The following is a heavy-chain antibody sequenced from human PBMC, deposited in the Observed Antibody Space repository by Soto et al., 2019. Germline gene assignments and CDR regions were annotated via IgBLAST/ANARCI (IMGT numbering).Heavy chain of an antibody. V-gene: IGHV3-33*06. CDR1: GFTFSSYG. CDR3: AKGVMYSTKGLDV. Sequence: GGSLRLSCAASGFTFSSYGMHWVRQAPGKGLEWVAVIWYDGSNKYYADSVKGRFTISRDNSKNTLYLQMNRLRAGDTAVYYCAKGVMYSTKGLDVWGQGTTVTVSS. CDR2: IWYDGSNK. D-gene: IGHD2-15*01. J-gene: IGHJ6*02.